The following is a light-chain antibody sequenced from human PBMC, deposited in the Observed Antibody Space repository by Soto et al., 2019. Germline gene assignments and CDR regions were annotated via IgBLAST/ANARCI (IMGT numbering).Light chain of an antibody. CDR1: QSVSSSY. J-gene: IGKJ1*01. V-gene: IGKV3-20*01. CDR2: GAS. Sequence: EIVLTQCPGTLSFSPGERATLSCRASQSVSSSYLAWYQQKPGQAPRLLIYGASSRATGIPDRFSGSGSGTDFTLTISRLEPEDFAVYYCQQRAFGQGTKVDIK. CDR3: QQRA.